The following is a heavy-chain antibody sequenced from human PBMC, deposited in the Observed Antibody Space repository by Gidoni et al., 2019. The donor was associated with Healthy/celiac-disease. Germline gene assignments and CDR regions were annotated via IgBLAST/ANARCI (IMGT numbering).Heavy chain of an antibody. Sequence: QVQLQQWGAGLLKPSEPLSLTCAVYGGSFSGYYWSWIRKPPGKGLEWIGEINHSGSTNDNPSLKSRVTISVDTSKNQFSLKLSSVTAADTAVYYCARLLYYYDSSGDPFPFDYWGQGTLVTVSS. D-gene: IGHD3-22*01. CDR1: GGSFSGYY. CDR3: ARLLYYYDSSGDPFPFDY. CDR2: INHSGST. J-gene: IGHJ4*02. V-gene: IGHV4-34*01.